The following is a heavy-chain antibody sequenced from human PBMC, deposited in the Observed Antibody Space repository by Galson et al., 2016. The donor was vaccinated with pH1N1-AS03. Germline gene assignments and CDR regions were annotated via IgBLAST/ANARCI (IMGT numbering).Heavy chain of an antibody. Sequence: SLRLSCAASGFTFSSYWMSWVRQAPGKGLEWVANIKEDGSEKYYVDSVKGRFTISRDNGKNPLYLQMNSLRAEDTAVYFCARAGIAASYFHYYYLDVWGKGATFTVSS. V-gene: IGHV3-7*04. CDR1: GFTFSSYW. D-gene: IGHD6-25*01. J-gene: IGHJ6*03. CDR3: ARAGIAASYFHYYYLDV. CDR2: IKEDGSEK.